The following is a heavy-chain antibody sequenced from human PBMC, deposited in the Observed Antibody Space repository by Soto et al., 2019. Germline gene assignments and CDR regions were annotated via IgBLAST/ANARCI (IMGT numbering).Heavy chain of an antibody. V-gene: IGHV4-39*01. CDR2: IYYSGST. CDR3: ARHADYYGDYVGNYMDV. D-gene: IGHD4-17*01. Sequence: SETLSLTCTVSGGSISSSSYYWGWIRQPPGKGLEWIGSIYYSGSTYYNPSLKSRVTISVDTSKNQFSLKLSSVTAADTAVYYCARHADYYGDYVGNYMDVWGKGTTVTVSS. J-gene: IGHJ6*03. CDR1: GGSISSSSYY.